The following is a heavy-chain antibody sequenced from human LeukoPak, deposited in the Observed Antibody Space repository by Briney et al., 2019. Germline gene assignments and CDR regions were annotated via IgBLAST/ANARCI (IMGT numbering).Heavy chain of an antibody. CDR1: GGSISSYY. D-gene: IGHD3-10*01. J-gene: IGHJ4*02. V-gene: IGHV4-59*08. Sequence: SETLSLTCTVSGGSISSYYWSWIRQPPGKGLEWVGYIYYSGSTNYNPSLKSRVTISVDTSKNQFSLKLSSVTAADTAVYYCARRSGRYLDYWGQGTLVTVSS. CDR2: IYYSGST. CDR3: ARRSGRYLDY.